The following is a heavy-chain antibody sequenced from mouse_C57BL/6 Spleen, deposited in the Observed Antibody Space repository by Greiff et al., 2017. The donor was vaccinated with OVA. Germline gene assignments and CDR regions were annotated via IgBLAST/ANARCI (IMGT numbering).Heavy chain of an antibody. Sequence: EVQLQQPGAELVRPGASVKLSCKASGYNITGDWMHWVKQRPGQGLEWIGRIDPENGDTDYDSKFQGKATITVDKSSNTAYMQLSSLTSEDTAVYYCATGGYYYGSNGYFDDWGKGTTLTVSS. CDR3: ATGGYYYGSNGYFDD. J-gene: IGHJ2*01. D-gene: IGHD1-1*01. V-gene: IGHV14-4*01. CDR1: GYNITGDW. CDR2: IDPENGDT.